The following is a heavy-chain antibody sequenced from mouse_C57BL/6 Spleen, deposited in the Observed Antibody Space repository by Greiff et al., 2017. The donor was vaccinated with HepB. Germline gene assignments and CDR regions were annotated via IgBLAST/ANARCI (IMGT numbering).Heavy chain of an antibody. CDR1: GFTFSDAW. V-gene: IGHV6-6*01. CDR2: IRNKANNHAT. CDR3: THIYYDYDWFAY. J-gene: IGHJ3*01. D-gene: IGHD2-4*01. Sequence: EVQVVESGGGLVQPGGSMKLSCAASGFTFSDAWMDWVRQSPEKGLEWVAEIRNKANNHATYYAESVKGRFTISRDDSKSSVYLQMNSLRAEDTGIYYCTHIYYDYDWFAYWGQGTLVTVSA.